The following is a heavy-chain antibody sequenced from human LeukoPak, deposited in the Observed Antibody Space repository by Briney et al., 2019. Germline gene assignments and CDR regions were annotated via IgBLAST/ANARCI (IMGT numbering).Heavy chain of an antibody. Sequence: PGGSLRLSCAASGFIVSRNYMTWVRQAPGGGLEWVSIMYSGATTYYADSVKGRFTISRDSSKNTLYLQMNSLRVEDTAVYYCATGITEMIMASGYWGQGTLVTASS. J-gene: IGHJ4*02. D-gene: IGHD2-8*01. CDR1: GFIVSRNY. CDR2: MYSGATT. CDR3: ATGITEMIMASGY. V-gene: IGHV3-53*01.